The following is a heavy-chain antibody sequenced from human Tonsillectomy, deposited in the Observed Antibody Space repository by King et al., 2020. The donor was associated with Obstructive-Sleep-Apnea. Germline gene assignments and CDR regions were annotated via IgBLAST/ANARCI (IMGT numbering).Heavy chain of an antibody. CDR2: IYYSGST. CDR1: GGSISSYY. Sequence: LQLQESGPGLVKPSETLSLTCTVSGGSISSYYWSWIRQPPGKGLEWIGYIYYSGSTNYNPSLKSRVTISVDTSKNQFSLKLSSVTAADTAVYYCARQDPAVSIAAALDLDYWYFDLWGRGTLVTVSS. CDR3: ARQDPAVSIAAALDLDYWYFDL. J-gene: IGHJ2*01. D-gene: IGHD6-13*01. V-gene: IGHV4-59*08.